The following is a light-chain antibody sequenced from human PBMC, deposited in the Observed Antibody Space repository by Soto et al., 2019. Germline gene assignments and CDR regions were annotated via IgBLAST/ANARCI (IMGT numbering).Light chain of an antibody. CDR2: GAS. Sequence: EILLTQTQCTLSLSPWERATLSCRASQSVIPSSLAWYQQRPGQSPRLLIYGASSRATGIPYRFSGSGSGTDFTLTISRLEPEDIAVYYCQQYGSPPRTFGHGTKVDIK. J-gene: IGKJ1*01. CDR3: QQYGSPPRT. V-gene: IGKV3-20*01. CDR1: QSVIPSS.